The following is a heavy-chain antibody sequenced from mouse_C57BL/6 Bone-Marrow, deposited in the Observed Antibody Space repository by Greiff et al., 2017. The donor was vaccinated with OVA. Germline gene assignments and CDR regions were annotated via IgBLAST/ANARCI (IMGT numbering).Heavy chain of an antibody. V-gene: IGHV6-6*01. J-gene: IGHJ2*01. CDR3: TRNYGSSYDFDY. CDR2: IRNKANNHAT. Sequence: EVKLMESGGGLVQPGGSMKLSCAASGFAFSDAWMDWVRQSPEQGLEWVAEIRNKANNHATYYAVSVKGRITITRDESKSIVYLQMNSLRAEDTGIYYCTRNYGSSYDFDYWGQGTTLTVSS. CDR1: GFAFSDAW. D-gene: IGHD1-1*01.